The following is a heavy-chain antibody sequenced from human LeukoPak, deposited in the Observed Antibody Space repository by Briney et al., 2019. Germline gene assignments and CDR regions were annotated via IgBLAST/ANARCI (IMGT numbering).Heavy chain of an antibody. V-gene: IGHV3-74*01. CDR3: ARPTKEGSSWYWWFDP. Sequence: GGSLRLSCAASGFTFSSYWMHWVRQAPGKGMVWVSRINNDGSSTSYADSVKGRFTISRDNAKNTLYLQMNSLRAEDTAVYYCARPTKEGSSWYWWFDPWGQGTLVTVSS. CDR1: GFTFSSYW. J-gene: IGHJ5*02. CDR2: INNDGSST. D-gene: IGHD6-13*01.